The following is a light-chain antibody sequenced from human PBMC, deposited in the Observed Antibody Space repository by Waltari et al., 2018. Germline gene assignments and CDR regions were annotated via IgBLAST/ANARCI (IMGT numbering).Light chain of an antibody. CDR1: LSVSDN. CDR3: QQYKYWPAT. V-gene: IGKV3-15*01. CDR2: GAS. Sequence: LTQSPATLSVSPGERPTLTCRASLSVSDNLAWYQQKPGQSPRLLIHGASTTATGVPGRFSGSGSGTEFTLTISGLQPEDFAMYYCQQYKYWPATFGQGTKVEIK. J-gene: IGKJ1*01.